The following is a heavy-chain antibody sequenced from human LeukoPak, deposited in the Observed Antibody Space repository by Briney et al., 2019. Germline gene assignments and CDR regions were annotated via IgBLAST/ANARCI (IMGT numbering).Heavy chain of an antibody. J-gene: IGHJ3*02. D-gene: IGHD2-2*02. CDR2: ISSSSSYI. Sequence: GGSLRLSCAASGFTFSSYSINWVRQAPGKGLEWVSSISSSSSYIYYADSVKGRFTISRDNAKNSLYLQMNSLRAEDTAVYYCARARGRYRSSTSCYKGDAFDIWGQGTMVTVSS. V-gene: IGHV3-21*01. CDR1: GFTFSSYS. CDR3: ARARGRYRSSTSCYKGDAFDI.